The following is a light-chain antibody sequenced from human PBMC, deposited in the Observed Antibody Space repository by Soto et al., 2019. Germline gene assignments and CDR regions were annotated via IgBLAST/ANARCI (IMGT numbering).Light chain of an antibody. J-gene: IGKJ5*01. CDR1: QSVSSY. CDR3: QQRSNWLPIT. Sequence: EIVLTRSPATLSLSPGERATLSCRASQSVSSYLAWYQQKPGQAPRLLIYDASNRATGIPARFSGSGSGTDFTLTISSLEPEDFAVYYCQQRSNWLPITFGQGTRLEIK. CDR2: DAS. V-gene: IGKV3-11*01.